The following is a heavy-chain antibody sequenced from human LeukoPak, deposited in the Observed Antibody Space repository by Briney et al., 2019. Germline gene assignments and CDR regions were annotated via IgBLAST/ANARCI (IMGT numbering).Heavy chain of an antibody. CDR1: GFTFSSYG. CDR3: ARDFLYYDFWSGYSNFDY. D-gene: IGHD3-3*01. Sequence: PGRSLRLSCAASGFTFSSYGMHWVRQAPGKGLEWVAVIWYDGSNKYYADSVKGRFTISRDNAKNSLYLQMNSLRAEDTAVYYCARDFLYYDFWSGYSNFDYWGQGTLVTVSS. V-gene: IGHV3-33*01. J-gene: IGHJ4*02. CDR2: IWYDGSNK.